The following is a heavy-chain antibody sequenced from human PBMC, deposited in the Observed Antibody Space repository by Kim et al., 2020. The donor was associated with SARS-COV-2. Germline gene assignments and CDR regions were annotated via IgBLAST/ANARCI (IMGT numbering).Heavy chain of an antibody. V-gene: IGHV3-21*01. J-gene: IGHJ4*02. CDR1: GFTFSSYS. D-gene: IGHD3-22*01. CDR3: ASVNYYDSSGIGFDY. CDR2: ISSSSSYI. Sequence: GGSLRLSCAASGFTFSSYSMNWVRQAPGKGLEWVSSISSSSSYIYYADSVKGRFTISRDNAKNSLYLQMNSLRAEDTAVYYCASVNYYDSSGIGFDYWGQGTLVTVSS.